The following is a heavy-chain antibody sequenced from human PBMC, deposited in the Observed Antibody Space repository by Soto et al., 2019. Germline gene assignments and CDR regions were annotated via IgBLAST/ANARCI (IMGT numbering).Heavy chain of an antibody. V-gene: IGHV1-3*01. J-gene: IGHJ4*02. CDR1: GYTFTSYA. CDR3: ARETYYYDSSGYGFDY. D-gene: IGHD3-22*01. Sequence: ASVKVSCKASGYTFTSYAMHWVRQAPGQRLEWMGWINAGNGNTKYSQKFQGRVTITRDTSASTAYMELSSLRSEDTAVYYCARETYYYDSSGYGFDYWGQGTLVTVSS. CDR2: INAGNGNT.